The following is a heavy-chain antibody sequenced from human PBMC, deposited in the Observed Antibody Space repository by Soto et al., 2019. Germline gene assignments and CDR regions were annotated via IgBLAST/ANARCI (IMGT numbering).Heavy chain of an antibody. D-gene: IGHD3-22*01. CDR2: ISGYNGNT. V-gene: IGHV1-18*01. CDR3: ARPVDYDSIPYYFSDF. CDR1: GSTFNTYA. Sequence: ASVEVSCKASGSTFNTYAITWVRQAPGEGLEGMGWISGYNGNTNYAQTLQGRGTMTTDTSTSTAYLELRRLRSDDTAVYYCARPVDYDSIPYYFSDFWGPVTVLTV. J-gene: IGHJ4*01.